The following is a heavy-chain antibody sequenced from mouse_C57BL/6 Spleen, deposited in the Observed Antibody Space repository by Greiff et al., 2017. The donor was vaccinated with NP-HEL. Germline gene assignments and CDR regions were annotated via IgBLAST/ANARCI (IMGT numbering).Heavy chain of an antibody. V-gene: IGHV1-66*01. CDR1: GYSFTSYY. CDR3: ARLQHYARDY. J-gene: IGHJ4*01. CDR2: IYPGSGNT. Sequence: QVQLQQSGPELVKPGASVKISCKASGYSFTSYYIHWVKQRPGQGLEWIGWIYPGSGNTKYNEKFKGKATLTAETSSSTAYMQLSSLTSEDSAVYYCARLQHYARDYWGQGTSVTVSS.